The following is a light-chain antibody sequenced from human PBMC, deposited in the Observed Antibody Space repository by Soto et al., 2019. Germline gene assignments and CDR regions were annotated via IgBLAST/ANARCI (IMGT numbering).Light chain of an antibody. CDR3: QQYDSSPYT. V-gene: IGKV3-20*01. CDR2: GIS. CDR1: QSISNSY. J-gene: IGKJ2*01. Sequence: EIGLTQSPGTLSLSPGERATLSCRASQSISNSYLAWYQQKPGQAPRLVIHGISTRATGVPDRFSGGGSGTDFSLTISRLEPEDFAVYYCQQYDSSPYTFGQGTKLEIK.